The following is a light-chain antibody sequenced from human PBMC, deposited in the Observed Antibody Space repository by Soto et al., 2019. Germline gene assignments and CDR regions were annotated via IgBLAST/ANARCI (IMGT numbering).Light chain of an antibody. CDR1: QSIGRW. CDR3: QQYNSYIQT. V-gene: IGKV1-5*01. J-gene: IGKJ1*01. Sequence: DIQMTQSPSTLSASVGDRVSITCRASQSIGRWLAWYQQELVKAPKLLIFDASGLESGVPSRFSGSGSGTEFTLTVSSLQPDDGATYYCQQYNSYIQTFGQGTKV. CDR2: DAS.